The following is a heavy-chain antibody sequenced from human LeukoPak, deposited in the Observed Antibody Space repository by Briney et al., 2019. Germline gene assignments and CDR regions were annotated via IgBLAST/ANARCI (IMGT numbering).Heavy chain of an antibody. Sequence: GGSLRLSCAASGFTFSSYWMHWVRQAPGKGLVWVSRINSDGSSTSYADSVKGRFTISGDNARNTLYLQMNSLRAEDTAVYFCARYGGEKATIFWGQGTLVTVSS. D-gene: IGHD5-24*01. V-gene: IGHV3-74*01. CDR2: INSDGSST. CDR3: ARYGGEKATIF. J-gene: IGHJ4*02. CDR1: GFTFSSYW.